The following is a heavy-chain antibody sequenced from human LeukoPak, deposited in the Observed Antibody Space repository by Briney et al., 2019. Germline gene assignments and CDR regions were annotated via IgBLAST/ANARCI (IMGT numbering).Heavy chain of an antibody. CDR1: GFTFSSYS. CDR2: ISSSNSTI. CDR3: ARVLLMAFDI. J-gene: IGHJ3*02. D-gene: IGHD3-10*01. V-gene: IGHV3-48*04. Sequence: GGSLRLSCAASGFTFSSYSMNWVRQAPGKGLEWVSYISSSNSTIYYADSVKGRFTISRDNAKNSLYLQMNSLRAEDTAVYYCARVLLMAFDIWGQGTMVTVSS.